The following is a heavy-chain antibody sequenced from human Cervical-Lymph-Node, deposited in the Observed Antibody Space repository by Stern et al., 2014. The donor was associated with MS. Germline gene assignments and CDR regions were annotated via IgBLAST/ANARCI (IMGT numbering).Heavy chain of an antibody. Sequence: EVQLVESGGGLVQPGGSLRLSCAASGFTFSSYWLHWVRQAPGKGLVWVSRINSDGSSTSYADSVKGRFTISRDNAKNTLYLQMNSLRAEDTAVYYCAREDYGDYVFYDYWGQGTLVTVSS. J-gene: IGHJ4*02. CDR3: AREDYGDYVFYDY. V-gene: IGHV3-74*02. CDR1: GFTFSSYW. CDR2: INSDGSST. D-gene: IGHD4-17*01.